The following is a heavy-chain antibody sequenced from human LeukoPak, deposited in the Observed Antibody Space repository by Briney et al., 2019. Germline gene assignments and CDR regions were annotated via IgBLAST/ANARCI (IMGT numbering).Heavy chain of an antibody. J-gene: IGHJ6*04. CDR3: ARALDLGTNPVRYYYYGMDV. Sequence: ASVKVSCKASGYTFTSYGISWVRQAPGQGLEWMGWISAYNGNTNYAQKLQGRVTMTTDTSTSTAYMELRSPRSDDTAVYYCARALDLGTNPVRYYYYGMDVWGKGTTVTVSS. V-gene: IGHV1-18*04. CDR1: GYTFTSYG. D-gene: IGHD3-16*01. CDR2: ISAYNGNT.